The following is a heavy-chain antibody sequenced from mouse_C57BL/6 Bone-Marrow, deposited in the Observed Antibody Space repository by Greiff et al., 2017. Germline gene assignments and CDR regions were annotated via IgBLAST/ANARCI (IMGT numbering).Heavy chain of an antibody. D-gene: IGHD4-1*01. CDR2: IDPENGDT. V-gene: IGHV14-4*01. CDR3: TTWETSYYAMDY. Sequence: VQLQQSGAELVRPGASVKLSCTASGFNIKDDYMHWVKQRPEQGLEWIGWIDPENGDTENASKFQGKATITADTSSNTAYLQLSSLTSEDTAVYYCTTWETSYYAMDYWGQGTSVTVSS. CDR1: GFNIKDDY. J-gene: IGHJ4*01.